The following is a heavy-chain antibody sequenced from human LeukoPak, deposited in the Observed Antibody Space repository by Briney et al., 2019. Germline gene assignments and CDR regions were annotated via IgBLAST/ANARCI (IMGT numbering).Heavy chain of an antibody. D-gene: IGHD2-2*01. J-gene: IGHJ5*02. V-gene: IGHV4-34*01. Sequence: SETLSLTCAVYGGSFSGYYWSWIRQPPGKGLEWIGEINHSGSTNYNPSLKSRVTISVDTSKNQFSLKLSSVTAADTAVYYCARLWMVPARPINWFDPWGQGTLVTVSS. CDR1: GGSFSGYY. CDR3: ARLWMVPARPINWFDP. CDR2: INHSGST.